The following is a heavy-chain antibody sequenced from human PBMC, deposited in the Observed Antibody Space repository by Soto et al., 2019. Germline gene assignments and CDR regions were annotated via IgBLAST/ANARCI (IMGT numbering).Heavy chain of an antibody. CDR1: GFTFSSYA. Sequence: EVQLLESGGGLVQPGGSLRLSCAASGFTFSSYAMNWVRQAPGKGLEWVSAISGSAATTHFADSVKGRFTISRDNSKNTLYLQMNSLRAEDTAVYYCARDLSYYDSSGSYSPPYWGQGTLFTVSS. V-gene: IGHV3-23*01. CDR3: ARDLSYYDSSGSYSPPY. D-gene: IGHD3-22*01. J-gene: IGHJ4*02. CDR2: ISGSAATT.